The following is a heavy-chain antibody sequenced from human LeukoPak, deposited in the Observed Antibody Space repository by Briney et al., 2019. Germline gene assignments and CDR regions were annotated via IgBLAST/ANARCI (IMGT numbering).Heavy chain of an antibody. CDR1: GFTFRSYP. J-gene: IGHJ5*02. CDR3: AGDSIQLWHLYNCFDP. V-gene: IGHV3-30*04. CDR2: MSYDGSNN. D-gene: IGHD5-18*01. Sequence: GRALRLSCGASGFTFRSYPMHWVRWAPGKVLEWVAVMSYDGSNNYYDDSVKGRFTLSRDTSNNTLYLQMNSLRADDTAVYYCAGDSIQLWHLYNCFDPWGQGTLVTVSS.